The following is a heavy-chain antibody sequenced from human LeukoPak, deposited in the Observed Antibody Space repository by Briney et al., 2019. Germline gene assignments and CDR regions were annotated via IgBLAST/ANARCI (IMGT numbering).Heavy chain of an antibody. Sequence: GGSLRLSCAASGFNVSSSFLSWVRQAPGKGLEYVSVIYSGGTTYYADSVKGRFTISRDNSTNTVHLQMNSLRAEDTAVYYCARAQGSGFDYWGQGTLVPVSA. V-gene: IGHV3-66*01. CDR2: IYSGGTT. J-gene: IGHJ4*02. CDR3: ARAQGSGFDY. CDR1: GFNVSSSF. D-gene: IGHD6-25*01.